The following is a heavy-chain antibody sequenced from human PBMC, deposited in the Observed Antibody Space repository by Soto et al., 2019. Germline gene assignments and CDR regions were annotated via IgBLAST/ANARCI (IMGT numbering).Heavy chain of an antibody. CDR3: ARSWVTGKGGIDV. CDR1: GYTFTSYG. D-gene: IGHD3-16*01. J-gene: IGHJ6*02. V-gene: IGHV1-18*01. Sequence: ASVKVSCKASGYTFTSYGLSWVRQAPGQGLEWMGWINGYTGNTNYAQKFQGRVTMTTDTSTNTAYLDLWTLISDDTAVYYCARSWVTGKGGIDVWGQGITVTRLL. CDR2: INGYTGNT.